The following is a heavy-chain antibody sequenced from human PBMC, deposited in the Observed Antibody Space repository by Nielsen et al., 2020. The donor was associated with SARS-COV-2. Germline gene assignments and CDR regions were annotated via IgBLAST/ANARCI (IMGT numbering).Heavy chain of an antibody. D-gene: IGHD6-19*01. J-gene: IGHJ4*02. CDR2: IFPGDSDT. CDR1: GDRFTTYW. Sequence: GESLKISCKDSGDRFTTYWIGWVRQMPGKGLEWMGIIFPGDSDTRYSPSFQGQVTISADKSISTAYLQWSSLKASDTATYYCAWKSSGWYGSYDYWGQGTLVTVSS. V-gene: IGHV5-51*01. CDR3: AWKSSGWYGSYDY.